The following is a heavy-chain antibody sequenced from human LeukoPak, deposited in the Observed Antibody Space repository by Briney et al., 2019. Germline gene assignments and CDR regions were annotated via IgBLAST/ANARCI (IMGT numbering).Heavy chain of an antibody. CDR1: GYTFTSYY. Sequence: WASVKVSCKASGYTFTSYYMHWVRQAPGQGLEWMGIINPSGGSTSYAQKFQGRVTMTRDTSTSTVYMELSSLRSEDTAVYYCARASRKVITRYYFDYWGQGTLVTVSS. V-gene: IGHV1-46*01. CDR3: ARASRKVITRYYFDY. CDR2: INPSGGST. D-gene: IGHD3-22*01. J-gene: IGHJ4*02.